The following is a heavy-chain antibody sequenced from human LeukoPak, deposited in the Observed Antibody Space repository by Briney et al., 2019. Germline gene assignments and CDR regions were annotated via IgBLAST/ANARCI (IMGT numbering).Heavy chain of an antibody. Sequence: GESLKISCKGSGYSFTSYWIGRVRQMPGKGLEWMGIIYPGDSDTRYSPSFQGQVTISADKSISTAYLQWSSLKASDTAMYYCARLFSPNTIFGVVNTYYFDYWGQGTLVTVSS. D-gene: IGHD3-3*01. CDR1: GYSFTSYW. V-gene: IGHV5-51*01. CDR3: ARLFSPNTIFGVVNTYYFDY. J-gene: IGHJ4*02. CDR2: IYPGDSDT.